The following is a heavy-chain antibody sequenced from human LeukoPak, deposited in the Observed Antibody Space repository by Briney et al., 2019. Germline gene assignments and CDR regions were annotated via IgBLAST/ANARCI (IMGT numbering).Heavy chain of an antibody. CDR3: AKVLDSSGWLGAFDI. V-gene: IGHV3-30*04. CDR1: GFTLGDFA. CDR2: ISYDGSNK. D-gene: IGHD6-19*01. Sequence: GGSLRLSCTASGFTLGDFATSWFRQAPGKGLEWVAVISYDGSNKYYADSVKGRFTISRDNSKNTLYLQMNSLRAEDTAVYYCAKVLDSSGWLGAFDIWGQGTMVTVSS. J-gene: IGHJ3*02.